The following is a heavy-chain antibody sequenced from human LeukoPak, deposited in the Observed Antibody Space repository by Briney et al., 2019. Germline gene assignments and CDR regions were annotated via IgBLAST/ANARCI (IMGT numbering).Heavy chain of an antibody. J-gene: IGHJ4*02. CDR3: AREDCSGGSCYFDY. CDR2: INPNSGGT. V-gene: IGHV1-2*02. D-gene: IGHD2-15*01. Sequence: ASVKVSCKASGYTFTGYYMHWVQQAPGQGLEWMGWINPNSGGTNYAQKFQGRVTVTRDTSISTAYMELSRLRSDDTAVYYCAREDCSGGSCYFDYWGQGTLVTVSS. CDR1: GYTFTGYY.